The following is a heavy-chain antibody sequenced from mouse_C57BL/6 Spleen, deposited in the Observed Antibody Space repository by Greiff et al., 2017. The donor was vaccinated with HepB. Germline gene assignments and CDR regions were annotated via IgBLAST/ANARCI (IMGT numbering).Heavy chain of an antibody. CDR1: GFTFSSYA. CDR3: ARDLGDYDYWYFDV. Sequence: DVHLVESGGGLVKPGGSLKLSCAASGFTFSSYAMSWVRQTPEKRLEWVATISDGGSYTYYPDNVKGRFTISRDNAKNNLYLQMSHLKSEDTAMDYCARDLGDYDYWYFDVWGTGTTVNVSS. D-gene: IGHD2-4*01. V-gene: IGHV5-4*01. J-gene: IGHJ1*03. CDR2: ISDGGSYT.